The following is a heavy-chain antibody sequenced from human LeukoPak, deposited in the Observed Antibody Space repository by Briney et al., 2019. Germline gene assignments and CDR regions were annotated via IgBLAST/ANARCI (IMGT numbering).Heavy chain of an antibody. J-gene: IGHJ4*02. Sequence: GGSLRLSCAASGFTFSSYEMNWVRQAPGQGLEWVSYISSSGSTIYYADSVKGRFTISRDNAKNSLSLQMNSLRAEDTAVYYCATYSGSYGFDYWGQGTLVTVSS. CDR1: GFTFSSYE. CDR3: ATYSGSYGFDY. D-gene: IGHD1-26*01. V-gene: IGHV3-48*03. CDR2: ISSSGSTI.